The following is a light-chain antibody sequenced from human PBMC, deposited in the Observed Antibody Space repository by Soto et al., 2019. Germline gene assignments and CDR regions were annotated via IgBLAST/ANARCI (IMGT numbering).Light chain of an antibody. CDR3: QQRSNWPPEIT. Sequence: IVLGQSPITLAFSRGGGATLSCSASQSVSISLAWYQQKPGKAPRLLIYDASNRATGVPARFSGSGSGTDFTLNVSSLEPEDFALYYCQQRSNWPPEITFGQGTRLEIK. CDR1: QSVSIS. V-gene: IGKV3-11*01. CDR2: DAS. J-gene: IGKJ5*01.